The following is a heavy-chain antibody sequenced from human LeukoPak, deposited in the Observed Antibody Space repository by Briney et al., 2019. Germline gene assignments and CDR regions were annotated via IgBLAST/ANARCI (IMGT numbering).Heavy chain of an antibody. CDR1: GGSFSGYY. CDR2: INHSGST. D-gene: IGHD2-2*01. CDR3: VGGRRQLQRYYYYGMDV. J-gene: IGHJ6*02. V-gene: IGHV4-34*01. Sequence: SETLSLTCAVYGGSFSGYYWSWIRQPPGKGLEWIGEINHSGSTNYNPSLKSRVTISVDTSKNQFSLKLSSVTAADTAVYYCVGGRRQLQRYYYYGMDVWGQGTTVTVSS.